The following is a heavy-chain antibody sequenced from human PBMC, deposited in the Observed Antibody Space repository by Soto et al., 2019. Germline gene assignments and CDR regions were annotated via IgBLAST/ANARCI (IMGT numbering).Heavy chain of an antibody. CDR3: ASGSGYDSGAFDI. D-gene: IGHD5-12*01. CDR1: DGSVRNGGCY. Sequence: SETLSLTCTVSDGSVRNGGCYWGWIRKPPGKGLEWMADIHYSGNTHHNTSLKSRIPINPDTSKNQFSLQLNSVTPEDTAVYYCASGSGYDSGAFDIWGQGTMVTVSS. CDR2: IHYSGNT. V-gene: IGHV4-39*01. J-gene: IGHJ3*02.